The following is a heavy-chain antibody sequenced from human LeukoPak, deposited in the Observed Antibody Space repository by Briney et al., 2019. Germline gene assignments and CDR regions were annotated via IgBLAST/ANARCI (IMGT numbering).Heavy chain of an antibody. Sequence: APVKVSCKASGGSFGDYPINWVRQAPGQGLEWLGGIIPKYSASNYAQAFQGRVTITADESTNTVYMEMSGLRPDDTAVYYCVRPDRIFGVPAAFDAWGQGTLVAVSS. CDR1: GGSFGDYP. V-gene: IGHV1-69*13. D-gene: IGHD3-3*02. J-gene: IGHJ3*01. CDR3: VRPDRIFGVPAAFDA. CDR2: IIPKYSAS.